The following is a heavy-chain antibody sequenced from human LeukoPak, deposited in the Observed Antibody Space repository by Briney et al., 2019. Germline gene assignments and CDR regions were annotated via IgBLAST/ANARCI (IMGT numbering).Heavy chain of an antibody. CDR2: ISSSSSYI. CDR1: GFSFSSYS. J-gene: IGHJ6*02. D-gene: IGHD2-15*01. CDR3: ARDKVVVVAETGYYGMDV. V-gene: IGHV3-21*01. Sequence: AGSLRLSCAASGFSFSSYSMNWVRQAPGKGLEWVSSISSSSSYIYYADSVKGRFTNSRDNAKNSLYLQMNSLRAEDTAVYYCARDKVVVVAETGYYGMDVWGQGTTVTVSS.